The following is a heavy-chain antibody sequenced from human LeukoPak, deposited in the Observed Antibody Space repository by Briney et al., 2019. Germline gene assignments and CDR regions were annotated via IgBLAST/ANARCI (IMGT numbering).Heavy chain of an antibody. D-gene: IGHD1-26*01. V-gene: IGHV1-69*01. CDR2: ITPMFGTA. Sequence: GASVKVSCKASGGTFSRSGISWVRQAPGQGLEWMGGITPMFGTANYAQKFQGRVTITADESTSTAYLELTSLRSEDTAIYYCATAVRGSYYGSYFDYWGQGTLVTVSS. CDR1: GGTFSRSG. CDR3: ATAVRGSYYGSYFDY. J-gene: IGHJ4*02.